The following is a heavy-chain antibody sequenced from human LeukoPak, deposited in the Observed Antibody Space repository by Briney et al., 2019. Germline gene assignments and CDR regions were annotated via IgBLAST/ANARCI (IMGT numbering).Heavy chain of an antibody. V-gene: IGHV4-59*01. CDR1: GGSISSYY. CDR3: ARAARVVPAAIGAFDI. Sequence: SETLSLTCTVSGGSISSYYWSWIRQPPGKGLEWIGYIYYSGSTNYNPSLKSRVTISVDTSKNQFSLKLSSVTAADTAVYYCARAARVVPAAIGAFDIWGQGTMATVSS. J-gene: IGHJ3*02. D-gene: IGHD2-2*01. CDR2: IYYSGST.